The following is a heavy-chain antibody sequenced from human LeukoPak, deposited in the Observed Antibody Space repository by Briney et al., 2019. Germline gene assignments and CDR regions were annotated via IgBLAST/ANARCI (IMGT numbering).Heavy chain of an antibody. D-gene: IGHD6-13*01. CDR1: GFTFSSYA. Sequence: GGSLRLSCAASGFTFSSYAMHWVRQAPGKGLEWVSGISWNSGSIGYADSVKGRFTISRDNAKNSLYLQMNSLRAEDTALYYCAKAPGIAAAGGNHYFDYWGQGTLVTVSS. V-gene: IGHV3-9*01. J-gene: IGHJ4*02. CDR2: ISWNSGSI. CDR3: AKAPGIAAAGGNHYFDY.